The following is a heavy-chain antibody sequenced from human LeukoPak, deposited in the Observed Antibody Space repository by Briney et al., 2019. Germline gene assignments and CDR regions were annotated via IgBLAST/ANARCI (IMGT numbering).Heavy chain of an antibody. CDR1: GGSFSGYY. Sequence: PSETLSLTCAVYGGSFSGYYWSWIRQPPGKGLEWIGEINHSGSTNYNPSLKSRVTISVDTSKNQFSLKLSSVTAADTAVYYCASTHPNYDILTGYYTPPDYWGQGTLVTVSS. CDR3: ASTHPNYDILTGYYTPPDY. V-gene: IGHV4-34*01. D-gene: IGHD3-9*01. J-gene: IGHJ4*02. CDR2: INHSGST.